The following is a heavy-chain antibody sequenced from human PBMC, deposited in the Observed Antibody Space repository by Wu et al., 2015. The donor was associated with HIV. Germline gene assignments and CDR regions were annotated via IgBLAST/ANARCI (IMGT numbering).Heavy chain of an antibody. Sequence: QVQLVQSGAEVKKPGASVKVSCKASGYTFTGYYMHWVRQAPGQGLGWMGWINPNSGGTNYAQKFQGRVTMTRDTSISTAYMELSRLRSDDTAVYYCARTLRIAARTPFLGELGYWGQGTLVTVSS. CDR3: ARTLRIAARTPFLGELGY. V-gene: IGHV1-2*02. CDR1: GYTFTGYY. D-gene: IGHD6-6*01. CDR2: INPNSGGT. J-gene: IGHJ4*02.